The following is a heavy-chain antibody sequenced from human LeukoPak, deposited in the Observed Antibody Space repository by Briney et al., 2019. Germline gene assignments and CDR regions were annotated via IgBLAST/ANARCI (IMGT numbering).Heavy chain of an antibody. CDR2: INGDDTST. Sequence: GGSLRLSCAASGFTFSSHWMHWACKGPGKGMVWVSRINGDDTSTTYADSVKGRFTISRDHAKNKLYPRMNSLRADDTAVYYCVRARTTVPNLFDYWGQGTLVTVSS. D-gene: IGHD4-17*01. CDR3: VRARTTVPNLFDY. CDR1: GFTFSSHW. J-gene: IGHJ4*02. V-gene: IGHV3-74*01.